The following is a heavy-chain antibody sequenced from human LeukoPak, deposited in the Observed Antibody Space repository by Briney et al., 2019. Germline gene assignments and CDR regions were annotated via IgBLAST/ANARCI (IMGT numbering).Heavy chain of an antibody. Sequence: PGGSLRLSCAVSGFSVTNNYMSWVRQAPGKGLEWVSVIYSGGSTYYADSVKGRFTISRDNSKNTLYLQMNSLRAEDTAVYYCARVDYGDYGFDYWGQGTLVTVSS. CDR2: IYSGGST. D-gene: IGHD4-17*01. V-gene: IGHV3-66*01. CDR3: ARVDYGDYGFDY. CDR1: GFSVTNNY. J-gene: IGHJ4*02.